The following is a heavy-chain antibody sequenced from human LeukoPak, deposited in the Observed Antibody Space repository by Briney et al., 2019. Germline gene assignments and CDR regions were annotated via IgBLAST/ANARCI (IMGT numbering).Heavy chain of an antibody. D-gene: IGHD2-2*01. CDR2: ISGSGDTT. Sequence: AGGSLRLSCAASGFTFSSYAMSWVRLAPGKGLKWVSTISGSGDTTYYADSVRGRFTISRDNSKNTLYLQMDSLRAENTAVYYCAKTPQKYCSSTTCYPDYWGQGTLVTVSS. J-gene: IGHJ4*02. V-gene: IGHV3-23*01. CDR3: AKTPQKYCSSTTCYPDY. CDR1: GFTFSSYA.